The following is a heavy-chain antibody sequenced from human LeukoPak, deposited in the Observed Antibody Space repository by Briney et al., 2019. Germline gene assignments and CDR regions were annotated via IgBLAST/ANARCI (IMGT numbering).Heavy chain of an antibody. Sequence: ASVKVSCKASGYTFTSYGISWVRQAPGQGLEWMGWISDYNGNTNYAQKLQGRVTMTTDTSTSTAYMELRSLRSDDTAVYYCARDPYDSSGYYDYYYYGMDVWGQGTTVTVSS. V-gene: IGHV1-18*01. D-gene: IGHD3-22*01. CDR1: GYTFTSYG. CDR2: ISDYNGNT. J-gene: IGHJ6*02. CDR3: ARDPYDSSGYYDYYYYGMDV.